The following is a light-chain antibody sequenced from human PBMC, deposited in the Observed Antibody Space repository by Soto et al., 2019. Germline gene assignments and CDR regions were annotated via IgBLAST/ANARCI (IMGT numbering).Light chain of an antibody. V-gene: IGKV3-20*01. CDR1: QSVSSSY. CDR3: QQYGSSPLT. Sequence: EIVLTQSPGTLSLSPGERATLSCRASQSVSSSYLAWYQQKPGQAPRLLIYGAASRATGIPDRFSGSGSGADLTLTISRLEQEDFGVYYCQQYGSSPLTFGEGTKVEIK. CDR2: GAA. J-gene: IGKJ1*01.